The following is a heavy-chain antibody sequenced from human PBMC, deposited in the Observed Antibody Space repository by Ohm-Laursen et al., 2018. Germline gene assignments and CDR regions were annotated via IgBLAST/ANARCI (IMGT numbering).Heavy chain of an antibody. CDR2: IGTTGDT. Sequence: GSLRLSCAASGFIFSGFDMHWVRQGTGGGLEWVSAIGTTGDTYYSDFIEGRFTVSRESGRNSLYLQMNNLRAEDTAMYYCSRDYLSIWGQGTLVTVSS. CDR1: GFIFSGFD. V-gene: IGHV3-13*01. CDR3: SRDYLSI. J-gene: IGHJ3*01. D-gene: IGHD2/OR15-2a*01.